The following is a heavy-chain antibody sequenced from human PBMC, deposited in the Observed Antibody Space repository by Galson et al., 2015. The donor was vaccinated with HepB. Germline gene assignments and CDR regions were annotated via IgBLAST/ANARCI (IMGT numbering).Heavy chain of an antibody. CDR2: IYPGDSDT. V-gene: IGHV5-51*03. CDR3: ARGGAGDIVVVVAATPGAFDI. J-gene: IGHJ3*02. D-gene: IGHD2-15*01. CDR1: GYSFTSYW. Sequence: QSGAEVKKPGESLKISCKGSGYSFTSYWIGWVRQMPGKGLEWMGIIYPGDSDTRYSPSFQGQVTISADKSISPAYLQWSSLKASDTAMYYCARGGAGDIVVVVAATPGAFDIWGQGTMVTVSS.